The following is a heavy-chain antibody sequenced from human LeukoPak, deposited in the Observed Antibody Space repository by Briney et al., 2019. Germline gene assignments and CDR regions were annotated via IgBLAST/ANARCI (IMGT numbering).Heavy chain of an antibody. D-gene: IGHD3-22*01. CDR3: ARGRPYYYDSSGYSGLLDY. J-gene: IGHJ4*02. V-gene: IGHV1-2*02. CDR2: INPNSGGT. Sequence: ASVKVSCKASGYTFTGYYMHWVRQAPGQGLEWMGWINPNSGGTNYAQKFQGRVTMTRDTSISTAYMELSRLRSDDTAVYYCARGRPYYYDSSGYSGLLDYWGQGTLVTVSS. CDR1: GYTFTGYY.